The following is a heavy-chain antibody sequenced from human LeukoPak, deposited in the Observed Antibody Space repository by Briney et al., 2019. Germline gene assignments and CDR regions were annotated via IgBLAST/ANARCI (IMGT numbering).Heavy chain of an antibody. CDR1: GYNFPRYW. V-gene: IGHV5-51*01. J-gene: IGHJ3*02. CDR3: ARQDNDAVDI. Sequence: GESLKISCKGSGYNFPRYWIGWVRQMAGKGLEWMGIIYPGDSNTRYSPSFQGQVTISADKSISTAYLQWSRLKASDTAMYYCARQDNDAVDIWGQGTMVTVSS. CDR2: IYPGDSNT.